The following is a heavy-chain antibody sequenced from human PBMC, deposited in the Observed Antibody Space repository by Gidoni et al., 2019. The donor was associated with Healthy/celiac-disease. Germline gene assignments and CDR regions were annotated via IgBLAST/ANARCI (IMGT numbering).Heavy chain of an antibody. CDR1: GFTFSSYS. Sequence: EVQLVESGGGLVKPGGSLRLSCAASGFTFSSYSMNWVRQAPGKGLEWVSSISSSSSYIYYADSVKGRFTISRENAKNSLYLQMNSLRAEDTAVYYCARDPQTMITFGGVIAPGWFDPWGQGTLVTVSS. V-gene: IGHV3-21*01. J-gene: IGHJ5*02. CDR3: ARDPQTMITFGGVIAPGWFDP. D-gene: IGHD3-16*02. CDR2: ISSSSSYI.